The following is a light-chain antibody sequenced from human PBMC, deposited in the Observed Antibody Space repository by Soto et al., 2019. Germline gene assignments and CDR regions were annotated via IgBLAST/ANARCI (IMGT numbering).Light chain of an antibody. CDR1: SGHSSYA. CDR3: QTWGSGIRVV. Sequence: QLVLTQSPSASASLGASVKLTCTLSSGHSSYAIAWHQQQPEKGPRYLMKLNSDGSHSKGDGIPDRFSGSISGAERYLTISSLQAEDEADYYCQTWGSGIRVVFGGGTKRTVL. CDR2: LNSDGSH. J-gene: IGLJ2*01. V-gene: IGLV4-69*01.